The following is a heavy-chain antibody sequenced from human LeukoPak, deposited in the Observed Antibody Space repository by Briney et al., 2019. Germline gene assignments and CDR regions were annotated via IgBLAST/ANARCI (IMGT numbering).Heavy chain of an antibody. CDR2: HSSYKDKT. D-gene: IGHD6-19*01. Sequence: GASVKVSCNASGYTFSSYGLSWVRQAPGQGLEWMGWHSSYKDKTNYAQKFHDRVTMTTDTSTSTGYMELGSLTSADTAVYYCARDMKYSSGRPDHWGQGTLVTVSS. J-gene: IGHJ4*02. CDR1: GYTFSSYG. V-gene: IGHV1-18*04. CDR3: ARDMKYSSGRPDH.